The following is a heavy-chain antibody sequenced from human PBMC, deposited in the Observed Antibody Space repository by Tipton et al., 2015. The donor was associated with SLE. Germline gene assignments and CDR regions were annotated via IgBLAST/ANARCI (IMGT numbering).Heavy chain of an antibody. D-gene: IGHD5-12*01. V-gene: IGHV4-34*01. Sequence: TLSLTCAVYGGSFSGYYWSWIRQPPGKGLEWIGEINHSGSTNYNPSLKSRVTISVDTSKNQFSLKLSSVTAADTAVYYCARVLVATIYYFGYWGQGTLVTVSS. J-gene: IGHJ4*02. CDR1: GGSFSGYY. CDR3: ARVLVATIYYFGY. CDR2: INHSGST.